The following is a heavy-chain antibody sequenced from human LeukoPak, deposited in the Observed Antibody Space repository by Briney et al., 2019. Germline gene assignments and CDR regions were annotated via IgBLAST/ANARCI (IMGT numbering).Heavy chain of an antibody. J-gene: IGHJ5*02. CDR2: INPSGGST. V-gene: IGHV1-46*01. D-gene: IGHD3-10*01. Sequence: ASVKVSRKASGYTFTSYYMHWVRQAPGQGLEWMGIINPSGGSTSYAQKFQGRVTMTRDMSTSTVYMELSSLRSEATAVYYCSRDYYGSKSSSFDLWGQGTLVTVSS. CDR1: GYTFTSYY. CDR3: SRDYYGSKSSSFDL.